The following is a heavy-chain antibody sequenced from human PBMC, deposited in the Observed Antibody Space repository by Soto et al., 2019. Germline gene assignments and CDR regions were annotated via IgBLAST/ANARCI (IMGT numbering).Heavy chain of an antibody. CDR3: AEEREVRRHGIDY. CDR2: ISGSGGTT. CDR1: GFTFSSFA. D-gene: IGHD1-26*01. J-gene: IGHJ4*02. V-gene: IGHV3-23*01. Sequence: EVQLLESGGGLVQPGGSLRLSCAASGFTFSSFAMSWVRQAPGKGLEWVSVISGSGGTTYYAESVKGRFTISRDNSKNALYLHMSVLRAEDTAVFYCAEEREVRRHGIDYWGQGTLVTVSS.